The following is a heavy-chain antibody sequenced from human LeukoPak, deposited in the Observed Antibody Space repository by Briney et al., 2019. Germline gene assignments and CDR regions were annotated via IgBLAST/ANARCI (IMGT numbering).Heavy chain of an antibody. D-gene: IGHD3-10*01. Sequence: SETLSLTCTVSGGSISSYYWSWIRQSPGKGLEWIANIFYSGSPNYNPSLRSRVTISFDTSKNQFSLKLSSVTAADTAVYYCARSSMFRGVTVDYWGQGTLVTVSS. CDR1: GGSISSYY. CDR2: IFYSGSP. V-gene: IGHV4-59*08. CDR3: ARSSMFRGVTVDY. J-gene: IGHJ4*02.